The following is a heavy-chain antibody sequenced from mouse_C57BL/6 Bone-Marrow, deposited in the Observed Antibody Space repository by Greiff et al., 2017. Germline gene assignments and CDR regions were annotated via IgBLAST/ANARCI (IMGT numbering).Heavy chain of an antibody. Sequence: QVQLQQPGAELVRPGTSVKLSCKASGYTFTSYWMHWVKQRPGQGLEWIGVIDPSDSYTNYNQKFKGKATLTVDTSSSTAYMQLSSLTSEDSAVYYCAREGDYYGAAWFAYWGQGTLVTVSA. CDR2: IDPSDSYT. CDR3: AREGDYYGAAWFAY. V-gene: IGHV1-59*01. J-gene: IGHJ3*01. D-gene: IGHD1-2*01. CDR1: GYTFTSYW.